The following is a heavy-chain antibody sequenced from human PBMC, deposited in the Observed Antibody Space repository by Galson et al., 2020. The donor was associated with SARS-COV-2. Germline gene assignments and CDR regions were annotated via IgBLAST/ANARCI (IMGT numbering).Heavy chain of an antibody. CDR2: IRGNGGTI. D-gene: IGHD4-4*01. V-gene: IGHV3-48*04. J-gene: IGHJ4*02. CDR1: GFTFSDCS. CDR3: ARGGTTRFDY. Sequence: GESLKISCAASGFTFSDCSMNWVRQAPGKGLEWISYIRGNGGTIYYADSVKGRFTISRDNAKNSLSLQMNSLRAEDTAVYYCARGGTTRFDYWGQGTLVTVS.